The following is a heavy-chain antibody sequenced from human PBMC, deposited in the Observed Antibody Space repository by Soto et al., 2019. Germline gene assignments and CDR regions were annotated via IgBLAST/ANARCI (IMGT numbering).Heavy chain of an antibody. V-gene: IGHV1-69*01. CDR3: ARAAHDYSNNNFDY. Sequence: QVQLVQSGAEVKKSGASVKVSCKASGYTFSSYAISWVRQAPGQGLEWMGGIIPIFGTANYAQKFQGRVTITADESTSTAYMELSSLRSEDTAVYYCARAAHDYSNNNFDYWGQGTLVTVSS. CDR2: IIPIFGTA. CDR1: GYTFSSYA. D-gene: IGHD4-4*01. J-gene: IGHJ4*02.